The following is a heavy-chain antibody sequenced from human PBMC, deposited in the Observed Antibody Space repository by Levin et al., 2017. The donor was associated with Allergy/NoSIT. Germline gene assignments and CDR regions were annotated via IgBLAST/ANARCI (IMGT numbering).Heavy chain of an antibody. V-gene: IGHV4-59*01. CDR3: ARFSSKVA. D-gene: IGHD6-13*01. CDR1: GGSIGTYY. Sequence: SETLSLTCTVSGGSIGTYYWSWIRQPPGKGLEWIGYIYYSGSTNYNPSLKSRVTISVDTSKNQFSLKLSSVTAADTAVYYCARFSSKVAWGQGTLVTVSS. CDR2: IYYSGST. J-gene: IGHJ4*02.